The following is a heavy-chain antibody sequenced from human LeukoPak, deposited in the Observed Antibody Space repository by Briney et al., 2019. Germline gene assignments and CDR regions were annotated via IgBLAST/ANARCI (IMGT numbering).Heavy chain of an antibody. V-gene: IGHV3-33*01. CDR2: IWYDGSNK. D-gene: IGHD5-24*01. J-gene: IGHJ6*02. CDR1: GFTFSSYG. CDR3: ARDFVEMATIEYYYGMDV. Sequence: PGRSLRLSCAASGFTFSSYGMHWVRQAPGKGLEWGAVIWYDGSNKYYADSVKGRFTISRDNSKNTLYLQMNSLRAEDTAVYYCARDFVEMATIEYYYGMDVWGQGTTVTVSS.